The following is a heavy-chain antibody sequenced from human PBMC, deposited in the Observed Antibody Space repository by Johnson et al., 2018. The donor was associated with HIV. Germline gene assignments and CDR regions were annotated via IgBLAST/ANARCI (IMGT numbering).Heavy chain of an antibody. CDR2: IYSGGST. CDR3: AREPGLVAAFDI. CDR1: GFTVSRNY. V-gene: IGHV3-66*02. J-gene: IGHJ3*02. Sequence: LPLVESGGGLVQPGGSLRLSCAASGFTVSRNYMHWVRQAPGKGLEWVSVIYSGGSTLYADSVKGRFTVSRDNSKNTLYLQMNSLRAEDTAVYYCAREPGLVAAFDIWGQGTMVTVSS. D-gene: IGHD6-19*01.